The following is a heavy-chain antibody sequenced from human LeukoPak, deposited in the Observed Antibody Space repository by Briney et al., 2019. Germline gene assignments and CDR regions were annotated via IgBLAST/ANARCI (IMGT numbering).Heavy chain of an antibody. J-gene: IGHJ4*02. CDR1: GGSITTYS. CDR3: ARQGTYQYYFDY. D-gene: IGHD3-16*02. V-gene: IGHV4-59*01. Sequence: SETLSLTCSVSGGSITTYSWSWIRQPPGKGLEWVGYISHSGSTDFSPSLKSRVTMSVDTSKNQFSLKLTSVTAADAAVYYCARQGTYQYYFDYWGQGTLVTVSS. CDR2: ISHSGST.